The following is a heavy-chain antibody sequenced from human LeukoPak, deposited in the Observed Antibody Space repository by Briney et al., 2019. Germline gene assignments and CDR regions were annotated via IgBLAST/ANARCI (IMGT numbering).Heavy chain of an antibody. Sequence: PGGSLRLPCAASGLTFSSYGMHWVRQAPGKGLEWVAFIRYDGSNKYYADSVKGRFTISRDNSKSTLYLQMNSLRAEDTAVYYCAKSTMWSTRPFDYWGQGTLVTVSS. CDR1: GLTFSSYG. V-gene: IGHV3-30*02. J-gene: IGHJ4*02. CDR2: IRYDGSNK. D-gene: IGHD2-2*01. CDR3: AKSTMWSTRPFDY.